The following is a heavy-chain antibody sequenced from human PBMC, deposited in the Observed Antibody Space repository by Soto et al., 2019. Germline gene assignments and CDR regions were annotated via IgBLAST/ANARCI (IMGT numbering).Heavy chain of an antibody. V-gene: IGHV3-30-3*01. CDR1: GLTFSSYA. CDR2: ISYDGSNK. CDR3: AEGGRAGY. J-gene: IGHJ4*02. Sequence: QVQLVESGGGVVQPGRSLRLSCAASGLTFSSYAMHWVRQAPGKGLEWVAVISYDGSNKYYADSVKGRFTISRDNSKNTLYLQMNSLRAEDTAVYYCAEGGRAGYWGQGTLVTVSS. D-gene: IGHD6-19*01.